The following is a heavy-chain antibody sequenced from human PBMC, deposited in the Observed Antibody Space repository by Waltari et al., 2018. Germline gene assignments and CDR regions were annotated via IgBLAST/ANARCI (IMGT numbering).Heavy chain of an antibody. CDR1: GASMRGYY. Sequence: QVQVQESGPGLVKPSETLSLTCTVSGASMRGYYWSWIRQAPGKGPEWIGYIYYSGGTNYRPSLKSRVTISVDTSKNQVSLRLSSVTAADAAVYYCARRDGGAGAFDIWGQGTTVTVSS. J-gene: IGHJ3*02. D-gene: IGHD4-17*01. CDR3: ARRDGGAGAFDI. V-gene: IGHV4-59*12. CDR2: IYYSGGT.